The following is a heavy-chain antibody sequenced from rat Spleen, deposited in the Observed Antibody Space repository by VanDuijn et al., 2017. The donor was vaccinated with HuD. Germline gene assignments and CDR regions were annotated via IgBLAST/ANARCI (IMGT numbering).Heavy chain of an antibody. D-gene: IGHD1-10*01. CDR1: GFTFSNYG. J-gene: IGHJ2*01. V-gene: IGHV5-20*01. CDR2: ISYDGGST. CDR3: TRDIRGLFDY. Sequence: EVQLVESGGGLVQPGRSMKLSCAASGFTFSNYGMAWVRQAPKKGLEWVAYISYDGGSTYYRDSVKGRFTISRDNAKSTLYLQMDSLRSEDTATYYCTRDIRGLFDYWGQGVMVTVSS.